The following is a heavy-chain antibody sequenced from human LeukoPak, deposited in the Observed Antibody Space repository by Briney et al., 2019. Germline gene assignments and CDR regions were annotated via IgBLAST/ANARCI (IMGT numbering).Heavy chain of an antibody. CDR3: AREGVTIFGMGPLVDP. V-gene: IGHV1-8*01. CDR1: GYTFTSYD. D-gene: IGHD3-3*01. CDR2: MNPNSGNT. J-gene: IGHJ5*02. Sequence: ASVKVSCKASGYTFTSYDINWVRQATGQGLEWMGWMNPNSGNTGYAQKFQGRVTMTRNTSISTAYMELSSLRSEDTAVYYCAREGVTIFGMGPLVDPWGQGTLVTVSS.